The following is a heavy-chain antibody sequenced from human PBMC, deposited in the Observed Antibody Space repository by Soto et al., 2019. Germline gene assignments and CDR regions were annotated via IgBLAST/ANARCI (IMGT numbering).Heavy chain of an antibody. Sequence: PSETLSLTCSVSFGYVSRGSFQWSWVRQPPAKGLQFIGSIFYNGTANYSPSLKNRVSISIDTSQSQFVVQLISVAAADTAVYYCARIGGWYDIDFWGQGILVTVSS. CDR3: ARIGGWYDIDF. J-gene: IGHJ4*02. CDR1: FGYVSRGSFQ. V-gene: IGHV4-61*01. CDR2: IFYNGTA. D-gene: IGHD6-19*01.